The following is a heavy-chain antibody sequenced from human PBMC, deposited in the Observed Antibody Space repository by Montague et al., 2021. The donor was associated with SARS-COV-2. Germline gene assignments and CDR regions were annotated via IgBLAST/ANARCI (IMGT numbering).Heavy chain of an antibody. CDR2: INHSGST. V-gene: IGHV4-34*01. D-gene: IGHD2-2*01. Sequence: SETLSLTCAVYGGSFSGYYWCWIRQPPGKGLEWSGEINHSGSTNYNPSRKSRVTISVDTSKNQFSLKLSSVTAADTAVYYCARARQDVVVPALGIGAYYYYYYLDVWGKGTTVTVSS. J-gene: IGHJ6*03. CDR3: ARARQDVVVPALGIGAYYYYYYLDV. CDR1: GGSFSGYY.